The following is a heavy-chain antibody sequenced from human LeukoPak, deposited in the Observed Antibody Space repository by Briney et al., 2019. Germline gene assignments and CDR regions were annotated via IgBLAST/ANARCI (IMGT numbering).Heavy chain of an antibody. J-gene: IGHJ4*02. V-gene: IGHV4-59*01. Sequence: PSETLSLTCTVSGGSISSYYWSWIRQPPGKGLEWIGYIYYSGSTNYNPSLKSRVTISVDTSKNQFSLKLSSVTAADTAVYYCARLDYDSSGYNYWGRGTLVTVSS. D-gene: IGHD3-22*01. CDR1: GGSISSYY. CDR3: ARLDYDSSGYNY. CDR2: IYYSGST.